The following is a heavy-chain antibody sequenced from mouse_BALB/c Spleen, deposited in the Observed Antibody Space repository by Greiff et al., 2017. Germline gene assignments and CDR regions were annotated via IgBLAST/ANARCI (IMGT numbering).Heavy chain of an antibody. CDR3: ARRGYDYDGNYAMDY. D-gene: IGHD2-4*01. CDR1: GFSLTSYG. V-gene: IGHV2-2*02. CDR2: IWSGGST. Sequence: QVQLKESGPGLVQPSQSLSITCTVSGFSLTSYGVHWVRQSPGKGLEWLGVIWSGGSTDYNAAFISRLSISKDNSKSQVFFKMNSLQANDTAIYYCARRGYDYDGNYAMDYWGQGTSVTVSS. J-gene: IGHJ4*01.